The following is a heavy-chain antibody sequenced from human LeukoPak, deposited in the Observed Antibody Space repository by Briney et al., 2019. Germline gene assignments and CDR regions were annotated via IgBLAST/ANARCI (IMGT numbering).Heavy chain of an antibody. CDR3: ARGPHMDV. J-gene: IGHJ6*03. CDR2: INHSGST. V-gene: IGHV4-34*01. Sequence: SETLSLTCAVYVGSFSGYYWSWIRQPPGKGLEWIGEINHSGSTNYNPSLKSRVTISVDTSNNQFSLKLSSVTAADTAVYYCARGPHMDVWGKGTTVTVSS. CDR1: VGSFSGYY.